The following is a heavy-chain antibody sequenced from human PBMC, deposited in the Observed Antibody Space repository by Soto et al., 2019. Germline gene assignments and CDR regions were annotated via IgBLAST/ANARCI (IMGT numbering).Heavy chain of an antibody. D-gene: IGHD1-7*01. CDR2: IFYSGDT. V-gene: IGHV4-30-4*01. CDR1: GPSVNTGDHY. CDR3: VGTGTTDDF. Sequence: VQLQGSGPGLLKPSQTLSLTCTVSGPSVNTGDHYWSFIRQPPGKGLEWLGYIFYSGDTYYNPSLKSRATISLNTSRNQFSLTLTSVTDADTAVYYCVGTGTTDDFWGQGTLVTVSS. J-gene: IGHJ1*01.